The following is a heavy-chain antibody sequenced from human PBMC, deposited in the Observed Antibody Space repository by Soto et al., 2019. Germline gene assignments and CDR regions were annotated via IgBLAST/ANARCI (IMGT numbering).Heavy chain of an antibody. Sequence: VQLVESGGGVVQPGRSLRLSCAASGFNFSSYVMHWVRQAPGKGLEWVAVIWYDGGNKYYADSVKGRFTISRDNSKNTLYLQMNSLRAEDTAVYYCARDGQWLPRDGLRSSYYIDYWGQGTLVTVSS. CDR1: GFNFSSYV. J-gene: IGHJ4*02. D-gene: IGHD6-19*01. V-gene: IGHV3-33*01. CDR3: ARDGQWLPRDGLRSSYYIDY. CDR2: IWYDGGNK.